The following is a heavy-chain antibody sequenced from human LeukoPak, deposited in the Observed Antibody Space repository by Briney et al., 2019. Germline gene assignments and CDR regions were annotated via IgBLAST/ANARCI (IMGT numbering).Heavy chain of an antibody. Sequence: GGSLRLSCAASGFTFGSYWMSWVRQAPGKGLEWVANIKQEGSEKYYVDSVKGRFTISRDNSKNTLYLQMNSLRAEDTAVYYCAYGSGSYYLDYYGMDVWGQGTTVTVSS. V-gene: IGHV3-7*03. CDR1: GFTFGSYW. CDR2: IKQEGSEK. D-gene: IGHD3-10*01. J-gene: IGHJ6*02. CDR3: AYGSGSYYLDYYGMDV.